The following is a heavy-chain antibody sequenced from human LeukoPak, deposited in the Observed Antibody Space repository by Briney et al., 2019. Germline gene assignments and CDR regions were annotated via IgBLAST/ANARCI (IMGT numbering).Heavy chain of an antibody. CDR2: INHSGST. J-gene: IGHJ4*02. V-gene: IGHV4-34*01. Sequence: SETLSLTCAVYGGSFRGYYGSWLRQPPEKGREWIGEINHSGSTNYNPSLKSRVTISVDTSKNQFSLKLSSVTAADTAVYYCARGLRAAFGGVIRLSRTYYFDYWGQGTLVTVSS. CDR1: GGSFRGYY. D-gene: IGHD3-16*02. CDR3: ARGLRAAFGGVIRLSRTYYFDY.